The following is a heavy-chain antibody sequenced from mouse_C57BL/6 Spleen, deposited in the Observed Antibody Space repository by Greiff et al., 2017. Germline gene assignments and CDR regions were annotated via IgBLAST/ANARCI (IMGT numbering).Heavy chain of an antibody. CDR1: GYAFTNYL. CDR2: INPGSGGT. J-gene: IGHJ3*01. D-gene: IGHD3-2*02. Sequence: QVHVKQSGAELVRPGTSVKVSCKASGYAFTNYLIEWVKQRPGQGLEWIGVINPGSGGTNYNEKFKGKATLTADKSSSTAYMQLSSLTSEDSAVYFCARREGSSGSWFAYWGQGTLVTVSA. CDR3: ARREGSSGSWFAY. V-gene: IGHV1-54*01.